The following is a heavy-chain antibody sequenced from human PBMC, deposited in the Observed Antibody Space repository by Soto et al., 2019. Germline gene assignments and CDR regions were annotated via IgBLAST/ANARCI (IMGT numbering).Heavy chain of an antibody. D-gene: IGHD1-26*01. CDR1: RASISSKY. CDR3: ATRPPGVWVGVFDY. V-gene: IGHV4-59*03. J-gene: IGHJ4*02. Sequence: SETLSLTCTVSRASISSKYWWSWIRQPPGKGPEWIGYVSHSGTTNYNPSLESRVTISLDTSKNQFSLKLNSVTAADTSVYYCATRPPGVWVGVFDYWSQGTLVTVSS. CDR2: VSHSGTT.